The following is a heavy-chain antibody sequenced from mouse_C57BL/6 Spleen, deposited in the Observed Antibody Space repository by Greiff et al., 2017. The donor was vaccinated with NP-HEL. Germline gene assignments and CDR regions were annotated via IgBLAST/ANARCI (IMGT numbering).Heavy chain of an antibody. D-gene: IGHD2-1*01. J-gene: IGHJ2*01. CDR2: IYPGSGNT. CDR3: SRKGAMAIYVNYVYFDY. Sequence: QVQLQQSGAELVRPGASVKLSCKASGYTFTDYYINWVKQRPGQGLEWIARIYPGSGNTYYNEKFKGKATLTAEKSSSTAYMQLISLTSEDSAVYFCSRKGAMAIYVNYVYFDYWGQGTTLTVSS. CDR1: GYTFTDYY. V-gene: IGHV1-76*01.